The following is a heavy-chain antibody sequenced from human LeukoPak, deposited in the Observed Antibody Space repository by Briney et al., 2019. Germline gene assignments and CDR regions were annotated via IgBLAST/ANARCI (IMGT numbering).Heavy chain of an antibody. Sequence: SQTLSLTCTVSGGSISSGDYYWSWIRQPPGEGLEWIGYIYYSGSTYYNPSLKSRVTISVDTSKNQFSLKLSSVTAADTAVYYCARDCSGGSCSTGWGQGTLVTVSS. V-gene: IGHV4-30-4*01. CDR1: GGSISSGDYY. J-gene: IGHJ4*02. CDR2: IYYSGST. D-gene: IGHD2-15*01. CDR3: ARDCSGGSCSTG.